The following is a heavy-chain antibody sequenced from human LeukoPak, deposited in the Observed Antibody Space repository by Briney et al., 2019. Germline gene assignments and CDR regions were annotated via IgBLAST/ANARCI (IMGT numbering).Heavy chain of an antibody. V-gene: IGHV4-30-4*08. CDR3: GRGENFDDY. D-gene: IGHD3-9*01. CDR1: GGSISSGGYY. Sequence: PSQTLSLTCTVSGGSISSGGYYWSWIRQHPGKGLEWIGYIYYSGNTYYNPSLKSRLTISIDASKNQFSLKLTSVTAADTAVYFCGRGENFDDYWGQGTLVTVSS. J-gene: IGHJ4*02. CDR2: IYYSGNT.